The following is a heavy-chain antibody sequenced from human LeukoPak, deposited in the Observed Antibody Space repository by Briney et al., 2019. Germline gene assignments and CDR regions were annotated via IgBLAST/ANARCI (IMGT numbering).Heavy chain of an antibody. CDR2: IIPIFGTA. Sequence: SVKVSCKASGYTFTNYDINWVRRAPGQGLEWMGGIIPIFGTANYAQKFQGRVTITTDESTSTAYMELSSLRSEDTAVYYCASSDSSGYYGDYWGQGTLVTVSS. V-gene: IGHV1-69*05. J-gene: IGHJ4*02. CDR1: GYTFTNYD. D-gene: IGHD3-22*01. CDR3: ASSDSSGYYGDY.